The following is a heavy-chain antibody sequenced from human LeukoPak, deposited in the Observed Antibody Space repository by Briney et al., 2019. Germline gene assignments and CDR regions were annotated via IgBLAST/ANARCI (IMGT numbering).Heavy chain of an antibody. D-gene: IGHD1-26*01. CDR3: ARGRVGANSAFDS. Sequence: GGTLRLSCAASGFTFSTFAMSWVRQAPGKGLEWVSGINSDGSTTNYADSVKGRFTISRDNAKNTLYLQMNSLRAEDTAVYYCARGRVGANSAFDSWGQGTLVTVSS. CDR1: GFTFSTFA. J-gene: IGHJ4*02. CDR2: INSDGSTT. V-gene: IGHV3-74*01.